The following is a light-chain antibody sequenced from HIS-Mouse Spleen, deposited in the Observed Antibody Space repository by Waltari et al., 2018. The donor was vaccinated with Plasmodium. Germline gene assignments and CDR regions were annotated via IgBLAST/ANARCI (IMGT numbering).Light chain of an antibody. Sequence: QSVLTQPPSASGTPGQRVTISCSGSSSNIGSNTVNWYQQLPGTAPKLLIYSNKRRPSGVPVRVSGYKYGTSASLAISGLQYEDEADYYCGAWDDSRNGWVFGGGTKLTVL. CDR2: SNK. J-gene: IGLJ3*02. V-gene: IGLV1-44*01. CDR1: SSNIGSNT. CDR3: GAWDDSRNGWV.